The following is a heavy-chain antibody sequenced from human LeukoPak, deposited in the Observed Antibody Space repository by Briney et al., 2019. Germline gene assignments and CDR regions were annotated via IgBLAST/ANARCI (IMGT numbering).Heavy chain of an antibody. V-gene: IGHV4-61*02. D-gene: IGHD2-21*02. Sequence: SQTLCLTCTVSGGSISSGSKYWGWNRQPAGKGLEWIVRIYTSGSTNYNPSLKSRVTISVDTSKNQFSLKLSSVTAADTAVYYCARYCGGDCYSLYGMDVWGQGTTVTVSS. J-gene: IGHJ6*02. CDR1: GGSISSGSKY. CDR3: ARYCGGDCYSLYGMDV. CDR2: IYTSGST.